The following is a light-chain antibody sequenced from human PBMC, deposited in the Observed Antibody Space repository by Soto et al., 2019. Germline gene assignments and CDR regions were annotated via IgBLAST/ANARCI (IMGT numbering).Light chain of an antibody. CDR1: QSVKNNY. CDR2: AAS. J-gene: IGKJ1*01. CDR3: QQYATSPRT. V-gene: IGKV3-20*01. Sequence: ETVLTQSPGTLSLSPGERATLSCRASQSVKNNYLRWYQQKPGQAPRLLIYAASGRATGIPDRFSGSGSGTDFTLTISRLEPEDSAVYYCQQYATSPRTFGPGTKVEIK.